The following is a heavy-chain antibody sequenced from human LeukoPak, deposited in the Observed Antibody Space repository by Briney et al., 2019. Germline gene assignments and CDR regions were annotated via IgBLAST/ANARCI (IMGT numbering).Heavy chain of an antibody. Sequence: PGGSLRLSCAASGFTFSSYAMSWVRQAPGKGLEWVSAISGSGGSTYYADSVKGRFTISRDNSKSTLYLQINSLRAEDTAVYYCAKDRSGYNYPYYFDYWGQGTLVTVSS. V-gene: IGHV3-23*01. CDR3: AKDRSGYNYPYYFDY. D-gene: IGHD5-12*01. CDR1: GFTFSSYA. J-gene: IGHJ4*02. CDR2: ISGSGGST.